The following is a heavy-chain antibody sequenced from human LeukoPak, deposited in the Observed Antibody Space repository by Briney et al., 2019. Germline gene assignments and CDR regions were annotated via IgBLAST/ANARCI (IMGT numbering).Heavy chain of an antibody. CDR3: ARSLPGVWPHFDY. CDR1: GDSIRSHF. CDR2: IDYSGST. J-gene: IGHJ4*01. D-gene: IGHD2-21*01. V-gene: IGHV4-59*11. Sequence: PSETLSLTCTVSGDSIRSHFWSWIRQPPGKGLEWIGYIDYSGSTNYNPSLKSRVTISADTSKNQFSLKLSSVTAADTAVYYCARSLPGVWPHFDYWGQGTLATVSS.